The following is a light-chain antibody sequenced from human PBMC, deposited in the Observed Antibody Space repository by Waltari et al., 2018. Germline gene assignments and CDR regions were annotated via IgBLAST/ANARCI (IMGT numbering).Light chain of an antibody. Sequence: DIQMTQSPSSLSASVGDRVTITCRASQSISSYLNWYQKKPGTAPKLLIYAASSLRSGVPSRVSGSGSGTDLTLTISSLQPGDFATYYCQQSYAALWTFGHGTKVEI. CDR1: QSISSY. CDR2: AAS. J-gene: IGKJ1*01. CDR3: QQSYAALWT. V-gene: IGKV1-39*01.